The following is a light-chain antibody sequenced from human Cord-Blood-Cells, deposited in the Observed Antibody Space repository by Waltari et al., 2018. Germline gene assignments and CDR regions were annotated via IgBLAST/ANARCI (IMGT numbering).Light chain of an antibody. Sequence: TVFTQAPATLALSPGARGTLPCRASQSVSSHLAWYQQKPGQAPSLLISDASNRATGIPARFSGSGSETAFTLSISSLGPEDVAVDYCQQRSIWPPDTFGQGTKVEIK. V-gene: IGKV3-11*01. J-gene: IGKJ2*01. CDR1: QSVSSH. CDR3: QQRSIWPPDT. CDR2: DAS.